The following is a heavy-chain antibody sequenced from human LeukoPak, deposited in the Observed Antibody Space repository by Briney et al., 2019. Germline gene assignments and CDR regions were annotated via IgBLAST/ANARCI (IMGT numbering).Heavy chain of an antibody. CDR2: INSDSGGT. CDR3: ARTFYDTLDSDAFDF. V-gene: IGHV1-2*02. Sequence: ASVKVSCKASGYTSTGYYMHWVRQAPGQGLEWMGWINSDSGGTNNAQKFQGRVTMTRDTSISTAYMELSRLRSDDTAVYYCARTFYDTLDSDAFDFWGQGTMVIVSS. J-gene: IGHJ3*01. D-gene: IGHD2/OR15-2a*01. CDR1: GYTSTGYY.